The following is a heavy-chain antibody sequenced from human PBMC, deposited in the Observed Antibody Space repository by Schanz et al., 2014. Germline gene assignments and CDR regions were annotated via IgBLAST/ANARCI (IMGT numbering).Heavy chain of an antibody. V-gene: IGHV1-46*01. CDR1: GYTFTSDS. J-gene: IGHJ5*02. CDR2: INPSGGST. CDR3: ARDRRRYCSTASCLHDNWFDP. Sequence: QVQLVQSGAEVKKPGASVKVSCKASGYTFTSDSMHWVRQAPGQGLEWMGMINPSGGSTRYGQKFQGRITVTTDTSTSTVYLELSSLRSDDTAVYYCARDRRRYCSTASCLHDNWFDPWGQGTLVIVSS. D-gene: IGHD2-2*01.